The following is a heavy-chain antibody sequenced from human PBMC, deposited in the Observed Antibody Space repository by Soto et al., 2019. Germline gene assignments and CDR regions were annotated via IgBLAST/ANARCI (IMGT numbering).Heavy chain of an antibody. CDR3: ARLSYDILTGYYSPLYYYYYMDV. CDR1: GYTFTSYG. Sequence: ASVKVSCKASGYTFTSYGISWVRQAPGQGLEWMGWISAYNGNTNYAQKLQGRVTMTTDTSTSTAYMELRSLRSDDTAVYYCARLSYDILTGYYSPLYYYYYMDVWGKGTTVTVSS. J-gene: IGHJ6*03. V-gene: IGHV1-18*01. CDR2: ISAYNGNT. D-gene: IGHD3-9*01.